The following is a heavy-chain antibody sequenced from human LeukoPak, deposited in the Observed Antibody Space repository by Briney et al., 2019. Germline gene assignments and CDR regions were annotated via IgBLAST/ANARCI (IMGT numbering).Heavy chain of an antibody. D-gene: IGHD2-2*02. Sequence: ASVKVSCKASGYTFTGYYMHWVRQAPGQGLEWMGWINPNSGGTNYAQKFQGWVTMTRDTSISTAYMELSRLRSDDTAVYYCARDYCSSTSCYTRLDYWGQGTLVTVSS. V-gene: IGHV1-2*04. J-gene: IGHJ4*02. CDR1: GYTFTGYY. CDR2: INPNSGGT. CDR3: ARDYCSSTSCYTRLDY.